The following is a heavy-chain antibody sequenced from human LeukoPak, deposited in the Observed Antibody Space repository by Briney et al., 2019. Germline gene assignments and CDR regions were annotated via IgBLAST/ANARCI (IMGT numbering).Heavy chain of an antibody. CDR1: GYSFTSYW. CDR3: ARHSFPGYSSSWYWYFDL. V-gene: IGHV5-51*01. J-gene: IGHJ2*01. Sequence: GESLKISCKGSGYSFTSYWIGWVRQMPGKGLEWMGIIYPGDSDTRYSPSFQGQVTISADKSISTAYLQWSSLKASDTAMYYCARHSFPGYSSSWYWYFDLWGRGTLVTVSS. CDR2: IYPGDSDT. D-gene: IGHD6-13*01.